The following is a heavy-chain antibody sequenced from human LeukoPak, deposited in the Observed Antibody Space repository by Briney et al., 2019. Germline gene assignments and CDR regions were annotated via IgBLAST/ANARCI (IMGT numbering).Heavy chain of an antibody. CDR3: ARESCTSCYIRPDYYYGMDV. D-gene: IGHD2-2*02. V-gene: IGHV3-30-3*01. Sequence: GRSLRLSCVASGFTFSSYAMHWVRQAPGKGLEWVAVISYDGSNKYYADSVKGRFTISRDNSKNTLYLQMNSLRAEDTAVYYCARESCTSCYIRPDYYYGMDVWGQGTTVTVSS. CDR1: GFTFSSYA. J-gene: IGHJ6*02. CDR2: ISYDGSNK.